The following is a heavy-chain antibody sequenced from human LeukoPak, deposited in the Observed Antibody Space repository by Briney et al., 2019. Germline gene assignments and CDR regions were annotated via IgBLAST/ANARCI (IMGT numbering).Heavy chain of an antibody. Sequence: GGSLRLSCVASGFTFSSYAMSWVRQAPGKGLEWVAFIRYDGTNKYYADSVKGRFTISRDNSKNTLYLQMNSLRTEDTAVYYCWTVVPAAIPLFDYWGQGTLVTVSS. CDR2: IRYDGTNK. J-gene: IGHJ4*02. D-gene: IGHD2-2*01. CDR3: WTVVPAAIPLFDY. CDR1: GFTFSSYA. V-gene: IGHV3-30*02.